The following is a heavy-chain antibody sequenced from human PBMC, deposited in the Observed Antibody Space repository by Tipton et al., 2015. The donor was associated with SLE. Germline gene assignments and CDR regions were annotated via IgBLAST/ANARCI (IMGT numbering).Heavy chain of an antibody. V-gene: IGHV3-23*01. D-gene: IGHD1-26*01. CDR3: ARDILFVGSTGYFHH. J-gene: IGHJ1*01. Sequence: SLRLSCAASGFTVSSNYMSWVRQTPGKGLEWVSRISSGGGSTYYADSVKGRFTISRDNSKNTLYLQMNSLRAEDTAAYYCARDILFVGSTGYFHHWGQGTLVTVSS. CDR2: ISSGGGST. CDR1: GFTVSSNY.